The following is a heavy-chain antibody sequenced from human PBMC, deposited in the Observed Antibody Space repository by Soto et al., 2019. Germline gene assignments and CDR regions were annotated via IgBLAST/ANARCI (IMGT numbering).Heavy chain of an antibody. CDR2: ISHDGTKR. D-gene: IGHD3-10*01. V-gene: IGHV3-30*04. Sequence: GGSLRISCAASGFTFSSYVMHWVRQAPGKGLEWVALISHDGTKRDYADSVEGRFTTSRDNSKQTLSLEMNGLRAEDTALYYCVSSYGSGNSSASSYYYGMDVWGQGTTVTVYS. J-gene: IGHJ6*02. CDR1: GFTFSSYV. CDR3: VSSYGSGNSSASSYYYGMDV.